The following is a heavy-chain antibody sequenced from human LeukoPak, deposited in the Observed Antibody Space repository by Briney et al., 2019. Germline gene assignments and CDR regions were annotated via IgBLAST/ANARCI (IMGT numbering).Heavy chain of an antibody. CDR2: INSDGSST. CDR1: GFTFSNYW. D-gene: IGHD2-15*01. V-gene: IGHV3-74*01. Sequence: PGGSLRLSCAASGFTFSNYWMHWVRHAPGKGLVGVSRINSDGSSTSYADSVKGRFTISRDNAKNTLYLQMNSLRAEDTAVYYCARDLGGYCSGGSCYGLDYWGQGTLVTVSS. J-gene: IGHJ4*02. CDR3: ARDLGGYCSGGSCYGLDY.